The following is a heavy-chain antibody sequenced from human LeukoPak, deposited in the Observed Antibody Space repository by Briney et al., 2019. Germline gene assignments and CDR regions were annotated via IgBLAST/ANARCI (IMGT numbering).Heavy chain of an antibody. Sequence: AGGSLRLSCAASGFTFSSYWMHWVRQAPGKGLVWVSRINSDGSSTSYADAVKGRFTISRDNAKNTAYLQMNSLRAEDTAVYYCARDQGHPPNGLDIWGQGTMVTVSS. CDR1: GFTFSSYW. V-gene: IGHV3-74*01. J-gene: IGHJ3*02. CDR3: ARDQGHPPNGLDI. D-gene: IGHD2-8*01. CDR2: INSDGSST.